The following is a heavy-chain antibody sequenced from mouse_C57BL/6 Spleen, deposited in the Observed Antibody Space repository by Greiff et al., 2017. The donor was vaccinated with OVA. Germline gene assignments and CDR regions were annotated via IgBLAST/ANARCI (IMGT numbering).Heavy chain of an antibody. CDR3: ARSPLGGYWYFDV. D-gene: IGHD3-1*01. Sequence: QVQLQQSGAELMKPGASVKLSCKATGYTFTGYWIEWVKQRPGHGLEWIGEILPGSGSTNYNEKFKGKATFTADTYSNTAYMQLSSLTTEDSAIYYCARSPLGGYWYFDVWGTGTTVTVSS. J-gene: IGHJ1*03. CDR1: GYTFTGYW. CDR2: ILPGSGST. V-gene: IGHV1-9*01.